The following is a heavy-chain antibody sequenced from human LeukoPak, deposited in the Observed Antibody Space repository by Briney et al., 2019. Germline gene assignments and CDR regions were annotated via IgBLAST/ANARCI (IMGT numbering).Heavy chain of an antibody. CDR3: AKDYDSSGFWYFDL. D-gene: IGHD3-22*01. CDR1: GFTFDDYA. J-gene: IGHJ2*01. CDR2: ISWNSGSI. V-gene: IGHV3-9*01. Sequence: GGSLRLSCAASGFTFDDYAMQWVRQAPGKGLEWVSGISWNSGSIGYADSVKGRFTICRDNAKNSLYLQMNSLRAEDTALYYCAKDYDSSGFWYFDLWGRGTLVTVSS.